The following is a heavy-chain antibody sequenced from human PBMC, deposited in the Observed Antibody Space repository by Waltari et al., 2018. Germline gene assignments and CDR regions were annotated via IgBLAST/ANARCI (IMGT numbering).Heavy chain of an antibody. CDR2: ISERGET. V-gene: IGHV4-34*01. J-gene: IGHJ3*02. CDR1: GGSLSGHW. D-gene: IGHD2-21*01. Sequence: QVRLQQWGAGLLKPSETLSLTCAVYGGSLSGHWWRWIRTPPWKGLQWIGEISERGETYYKQSLKSGDAISIDMSKNQFALTMTSVTAADTALYYCARHRDPGHSFDIWGQGTVTV. CDR3: ARHRDPGHSFDI.